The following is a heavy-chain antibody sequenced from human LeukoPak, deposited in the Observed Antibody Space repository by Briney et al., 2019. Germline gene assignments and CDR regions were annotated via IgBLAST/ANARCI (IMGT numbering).Heavy chain of an antibody. D-gene: IGHD3-16*02. Sequence: PGGSLRLSCAASGFTFSRYTMNWVRQAPGKGLEWVSAISSTSSYIYYADSVKGRFTISRDNAKNSLYLQMNSLRAEDTAVYYCARDGAERGVIARFDYWGQGTLVTVSS. V-gene: IGHV3-21*01. CDR1: GFTFSRYT. CDR2: ISSTSSYI. CDR3: ARDGAERGVIARFDY. J-gene: IGHJ4*02.